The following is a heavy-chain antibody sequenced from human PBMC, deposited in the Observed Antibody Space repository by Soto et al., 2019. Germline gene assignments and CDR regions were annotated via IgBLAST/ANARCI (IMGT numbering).Heavy chain of an antibody. J-gene: IGHJ4*02. CDR2: ISYDGRQS. CDR3: AKDRYFDSYYFDY. D-gene: IGHD3-9*01. V-gene: IGHV3-30*04. Sequence: QVQLVESGGGVVQPGRSLRLSCAASGFTFTAFAVHWVRQPPGKGLEWVAVISYDGRQSHYADSVRGRLTLSRDNSKNTVFLQMNSLITDDTAIYYCAKDRYFDSYYFDYWGQGTRVTVSS. CDR1: GFTFTAFA.